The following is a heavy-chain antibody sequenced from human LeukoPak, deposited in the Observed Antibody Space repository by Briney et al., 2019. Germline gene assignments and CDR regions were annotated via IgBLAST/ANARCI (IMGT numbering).Heavy chain of an antibody. V-gene: IGHV4-31*03. D-gene: IGHD6-13*01. CDR2: IYYSGST. CDR3: ARDRWGSSSWYEDAFDI. CDR1: GGSISSGGYY. Sequence: SETLSLTCTVSGGSISSGGYYWSWIRQHPGKGLEWIGYIYYSGSTYYNPSLKSRVTISVDTSKNQFSLKLSSVTAADTAVYYCARDRWGSSSWYEDAFDIWGQGTMVTVSS. J-gene: IGHJ3*02.